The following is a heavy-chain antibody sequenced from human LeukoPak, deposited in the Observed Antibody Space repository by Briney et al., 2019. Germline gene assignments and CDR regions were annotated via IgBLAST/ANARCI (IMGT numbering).Heavy chain of an antibody. CDR3: ARATYYGSSYTMDV. Sequence: ASVKVSCKVSGYTLTELSMHWVRQAPGKGLEWMGGFDPEDGETIYAQKFQGRVTMTEDTSTDTAYMELSGLRSEDTAMYYCARATYYGSSYTMDVWGQGTTVTVSS. CDR1: GYTLTELS. J-gene: IGHJ6*02. CDR2: FDPEDGET. D-gene: IGHD2-21*01. V-gene: IGHV1-24*01.